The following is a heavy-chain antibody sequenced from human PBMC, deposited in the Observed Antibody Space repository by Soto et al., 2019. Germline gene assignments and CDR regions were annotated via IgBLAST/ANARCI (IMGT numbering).Heavy chain of an antibody. CDR3: ARLEGLATISYYFDF. V-gene: IGHV4-39*01. CDR2: IYYRGNA. D-gene: IGHD3-9*01. CDR1: DDSINSDKYY. Sequence: SETLSLTCSVSDDSINSDKYYWGWIRQPPGKGPEWIGSIYYRGNAYYNPSLQTRVTISLDKSKSQFSLKLNSVTAADSALYFCARLEGLATISYYFDFWGPGALVTVSS. J-gene: IGHJ4*02.